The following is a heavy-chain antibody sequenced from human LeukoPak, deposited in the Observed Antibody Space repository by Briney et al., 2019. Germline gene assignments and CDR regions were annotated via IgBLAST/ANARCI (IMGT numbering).Heavy chain of an antibody. D-gene: IGHD1-14*01. Sequence: ASVKVSCKASGYTFISYGISWVRQAPGQGLEWMGWISAYNGNTNYAQKLQGRVTMTTDTTTKTAYMELRSLRSDDTAVYYCARALTPGISDYWGQGTLVTVSS. CDR1: GYTFISYG. CDR3: ARALTPGISDY. V-gene: IGHV1-18*01. J-gene: IGHJ4*02. CDR2: ISAYNGNT.